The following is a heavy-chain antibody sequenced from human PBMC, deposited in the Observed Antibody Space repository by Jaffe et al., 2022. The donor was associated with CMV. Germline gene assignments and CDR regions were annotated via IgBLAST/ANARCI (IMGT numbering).Heavy chain of an antibody. Sequence: QVQLVESGGGLVKPGGSLRLSCAASGFTFSDYYMSWIRQAPGKGLEWVSYISSSSSYTNYADSVKGRFTISRDNAKNSLYLQMNSLRAEDTAVYYCARGGRNYYYYYMDVWGKGTTVTVSS. CDR3: ARGGRNYYYYYMDV. CDR2: ISSSSSYT. J-gene: IGHJ6*03. D-gene: IGHD1-26*01. V-gene: IGHV3-11*06. CDR1: GFTFSDYY.